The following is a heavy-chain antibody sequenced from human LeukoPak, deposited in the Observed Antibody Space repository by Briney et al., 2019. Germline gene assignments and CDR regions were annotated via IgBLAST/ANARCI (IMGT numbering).Heavy chain of an antibody. Sequence: GGSLRLSCAASGFVFSSYGMHWVRQAPGKGLEWVAFIRYDGSNKYYADSVKGRFTISRDNSKNTLYLQMNSLRAEDTAVYYCAKGLLRFLEWSFDPWGQGTLVTVSS. V-gene: IGHV3-30*02. CDR2: IRYDGSNK. CDR1: GFVFSSYG. CDR3: AKGLLRFLEWSFDP. D-gene: IGHD3-3*01. J-gene: IGHJ5*02.